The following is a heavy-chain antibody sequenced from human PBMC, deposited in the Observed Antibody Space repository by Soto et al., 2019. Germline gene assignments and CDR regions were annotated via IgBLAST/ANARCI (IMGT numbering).Heavy chain of an antibody. CDR1: GFTFSSYA. V-gene: IGHV3-23*01. CDR3: AKRRGAGGHFDY. Sequence: VSLRRSCAASGFTFSSYAMGWVRQGPGKGLEWVAVVSIGGSTHYADSVRGRFTISRDNSKNTLSLQMNSLTAEDTAVYFCAKRRGAGGHFDYWGQGALVTVSS. D-gene: IGHD2-15*01. CDR2: VSIGGST. J-gene: IGHJ4*02.